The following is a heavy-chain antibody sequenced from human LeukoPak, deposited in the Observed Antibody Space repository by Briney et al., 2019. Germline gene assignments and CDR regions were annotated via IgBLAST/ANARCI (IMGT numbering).Heavy chain of an antibody. CDR3: AVGILGYCSSTSCYLYYYYYMDV. CDR2: IIPIFGTA. Sequence: ASVKVSCKTSGYTFTAYNIHWVRQAPGQGLEWMGGIIPIFGTANYAQKFQGRVTITADESTSTAYMELSSLRSEDTAVYYCAVGILGYCSSTSCYLYYYYYMDVWGKGTTVTVSS. J-gene: IGHJ6*03. V-gene: IGHV1-69*13. CDR1: GYTFTAYN. D-gene: IGHD2-2*01.